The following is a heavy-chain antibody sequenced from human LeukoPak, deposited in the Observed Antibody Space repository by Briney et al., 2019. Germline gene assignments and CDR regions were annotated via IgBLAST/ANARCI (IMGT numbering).Heavy chain of an antibody. CDR3: TKEHDLWQKQGNWSDT. Sequence: GGSLRLSCTTPGYSFNTYSMSWVRQSPGKGLEWVSHINVDTPYYQDSVKGRFTVSRDKSTDTLSLHLNSWRAADTTIYYCTKEHDLWQKQGNWSDTWNQGVLVTVPS. J-gene: IGHJ5*02. CDR1: GYSFNTYS. CDR2: INVDTP. D-gene: IGHD3-3*01. V-gene: IGHV3-23*01.